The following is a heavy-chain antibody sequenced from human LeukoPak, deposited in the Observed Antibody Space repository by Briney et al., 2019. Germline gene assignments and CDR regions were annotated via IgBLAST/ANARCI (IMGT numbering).Heavy chain of an antibody. J-gene: IGHJ6*03. D-gene: IGHD6-13*01. CDR3: AREVDAGTYYYYYMDV. CDR1: GFAFSSYT. CDR2: INWNGGST. V-gene: IGHV3-20*04. Sequence: PGGSLRLSCAASGFAFSSYTMNWVRQAPGKGLEWVSGINWNGGSTGYADSVKGRFTISRDNAKNSLYLQMNSLRAEDTALYYCAREVDAGTYYYYYMDVWGKGTTVTVSS.